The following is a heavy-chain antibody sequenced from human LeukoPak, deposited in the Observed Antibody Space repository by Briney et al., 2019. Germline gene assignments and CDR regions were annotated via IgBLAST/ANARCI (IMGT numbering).Heavy chain of an antibody. CDR2: IWYDGSNK. Sequence: GGSLRLSCAASGFTFSSYGMHWVRQAPGKGLEWVAVIWYDGSNKYYADSVKGRFTISRDNSKNTLYLQMNSLRAEDTAVYYCARDLDSSGSGWYGYWGQGTLVTVSS. CDR3: ARDLDSSGSGWYGY. V-gene: IGHV3-33*01. CDR1: GFTFSSYG. J-gene: IGHJ4*02. D-gene: IGHD6-19*01.